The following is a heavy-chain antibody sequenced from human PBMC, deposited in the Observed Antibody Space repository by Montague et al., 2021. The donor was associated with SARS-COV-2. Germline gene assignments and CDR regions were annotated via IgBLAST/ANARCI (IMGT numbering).Heavy chain of an antibody. CDR1: GGSVSSSPYY. Sequence: SETLSLTCDVSGGSVSSSPYYWGWIRQPPGRGLEWVGSISYSGRTYFSPSLKSRLTISVDSSENQFSLRLSSVTAADTAVYYCAGTYYYGSGTYVYNYYIDVWGKGTTVTVSS. CDR2: ISYSGRT. D-gene: IGHD3-10*01. V-gene: IGHV4-39*01. J-gene: IGHJ6*03. CDR3: AGTYYYGSGTYVYNYYIDV.